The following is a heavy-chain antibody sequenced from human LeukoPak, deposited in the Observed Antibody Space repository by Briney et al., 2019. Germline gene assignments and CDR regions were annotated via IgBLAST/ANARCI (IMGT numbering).Heavy chain of an antibody. D-gene: IGHD3-3*01. CDR2: IKQDGSEK. J-gene: IGHJ4*02. CDR3: ARSPFGAYFDY. Sequence: GGALRLSCAASGFTFSSYWMSWVRQAPGKGLEWVANIKQDGSEKYYVDSVKGRFTISRDNAKNSLYLQMNSLRAEDTAVYYCARSPFGAYFDYWGQGTLVTVSS. CDR1: GFTFSSYW. V-gene: IGHV3-7*01.